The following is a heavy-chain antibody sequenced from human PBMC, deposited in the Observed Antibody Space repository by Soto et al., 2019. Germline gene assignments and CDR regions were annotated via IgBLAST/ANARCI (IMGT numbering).Heavy chain of an antibody. CDR3: ALGEGYCSGGSCYTGVQYYFDY. Sequence: GASGKVSWEASGYTFTSYGISWGRQAPGQGLEWMGWISAYNGNTNYAQKLQGRVTMTTDTSTSTAYMELRSLRSDDTAVYYCALGEGYCSGGSCYTGVQYYFDYWGQGTLVTVSS. J-gene: IGHJ4*02. V-gene: IGHV1-18*01. D-gene: IGHD2-15*01. CDR1: GYTFTSYG. CDR2: ISAYNGNT.